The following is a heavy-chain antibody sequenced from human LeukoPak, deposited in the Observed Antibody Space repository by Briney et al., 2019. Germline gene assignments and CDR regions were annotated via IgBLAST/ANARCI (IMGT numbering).Heavy chain of an antibody. CDR2: ISAYNGNT. V-gene: IGHV1-18*01. CDR3: ARVQVGAYYFDY. D-gene: IGHD1-26*01. CDR1: GYTFTSYG. Sequence: ASVKVSCKASGYTFTSYGISWVRQAPGQGLEWMGWISAYNGNTNYAQKLQGRVTMTTDTSTSTAYMELRSLRSDDTAVYYYARVQVGAYYFDYWGQGTLVTVSS. J-gene: IGHJ4*02.